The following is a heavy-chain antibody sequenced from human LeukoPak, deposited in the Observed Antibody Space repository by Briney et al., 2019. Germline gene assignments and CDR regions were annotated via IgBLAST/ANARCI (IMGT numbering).Heavy chain of an antibody. CDR1: GFTLTDFY. J-gene: IGHJ3*02. V-gene: IGHV1-2*02. CDR2: INPETGGT. CDR3: ARTDPAAI. Sequence: ASVKVSCKASGFTLTDFYIHWVRQDPRQGLEWMGWINPETGGTRYVQKFQGRVTMTRDTSISTAYMELTRLTSDDTALYYCARTDPAAIWGQGTMVTVSS.